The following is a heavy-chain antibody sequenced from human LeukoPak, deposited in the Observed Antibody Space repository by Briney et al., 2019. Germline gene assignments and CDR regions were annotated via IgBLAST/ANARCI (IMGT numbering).Heavy chain of an antibody. D-gene: IGHD3-3*01. CDR2: ISAYNGNT. J-gene: IGHJ5*02. Sequence: ASVKVSCKASGYTFTSYGISWVRQAPGQGLEWMGWISAYNGNTNYAQKLQGRVTMTTDTSTSTAYMELRSLRSDDTAVYYCARLLPGTIPSPEGWFDPWGQGTLVTVSS. V-gene: IGHV1-18*01. CDR1: GYTFTSYG. CDR3: ARLLPGTIPSPEGWFDP.